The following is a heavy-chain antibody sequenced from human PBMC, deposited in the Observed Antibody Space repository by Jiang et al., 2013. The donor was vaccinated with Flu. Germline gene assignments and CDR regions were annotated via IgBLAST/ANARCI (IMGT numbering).Heavy chain of an antibody. D-gene: IGHD5/OR15-5a*01. Sequence: GSGLVKPSETLSLTCTVSGGSISSSSYYWGWIRQPPGKGLEWIGSIYYSGSTYYNPSLKSRVTISVDTSKNQFSLKLSSVTAADTAVYYCARLSGPDDYWGQGTLVTVSS. J-gene: IGHJ4*02. V-gene: IGHV4-39*01. CDR1: GGSISSSSYY. CDR3: ARLSGPDDY. CDR2: IYYSGST.